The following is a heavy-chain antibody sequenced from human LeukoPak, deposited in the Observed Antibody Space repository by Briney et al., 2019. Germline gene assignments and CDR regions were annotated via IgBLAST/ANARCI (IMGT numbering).Heavy chain of an antibody. CDR1: GFTFSSYG. CDR2: IWYDGSNK. J-gene: IGHJ4*02. D-gene: IGHD6-13*01. CDR3: AKGGTRGSSWYDGGVFDY. V-gene: IGHV3-33*06. Sequence: PGRSLRLSCAASGFTFSSYGMHWVRQAPGKGLEWVAVIWYDGSNKYYADSVKGRFTISRDNSKNTLYLQMTSLRAEDTAVYCCAKGGTRGSSWYDGGVFDYWGQGTLVTVSS.